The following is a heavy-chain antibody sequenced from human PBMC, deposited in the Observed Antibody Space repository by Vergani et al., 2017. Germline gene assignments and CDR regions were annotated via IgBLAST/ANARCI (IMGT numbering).Heavy chain of an antibody. CDR1: GFSFSNAW. CDR2: IKSQIAGGTT. J-gene: IGHJ4*02. D-gene: IGHD7-27*01. CDR3: TTLSPNWAHW. Sequence: EVQLVESGGGLVKPGGSLRLSCAASGFSFSNAWMTWVRQGPGKGLEWVGRIKSQIAGGTTDYAAPVKGRFTISRDDSTIMLYLHMNSLKTEDTAVYYCTTLSPNWAHWWGQGTLVNVSS. V-gene: IGHV3-15*01.